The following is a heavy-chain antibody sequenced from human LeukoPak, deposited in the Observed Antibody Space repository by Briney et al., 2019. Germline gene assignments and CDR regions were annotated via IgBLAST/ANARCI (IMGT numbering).Heavy chain of an antibody. D-gene: IGHD2-21*02. V-gene: IGHV3-48*03. Sequence: TGGSLRLSRAASGFTFSSYGMNWVRQAPGKGPEWISYISRSGATIYYADSVKGRFTISRDNAKNSLYLQMSSLGAEDTAIYYCSRDRGGGDIYFDYWGQGTLVTVSS. J-gene: IGHJ4*02. CDR3: SRDRGGGDIYFDY. CDR1: GFTFSSYG. CDR2: ISRSGATI.